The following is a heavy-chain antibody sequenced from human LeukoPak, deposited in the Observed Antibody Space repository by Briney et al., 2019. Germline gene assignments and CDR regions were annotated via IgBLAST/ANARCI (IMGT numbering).Heavy chain of an antibody. CDR1: GGSISSGASD. CDR3: ASAARQGFTMIVVPFFYFDL. D-gene: IGHD3-22*01. V-gene: IGHV4-31*03. J-gene: IGHJ2*01. Sequence: SQTLSLTCTVSGGSISSGASDWGWIRQHPKRGLEWVGYINHSGSTYYNPSLGSRVTMSVDTSKNQFSLKLSSVTAADSAVYYCASAARQGFTMIVVPFFYFDLWGRGTLVTVSS. CDR2: INHSGST.